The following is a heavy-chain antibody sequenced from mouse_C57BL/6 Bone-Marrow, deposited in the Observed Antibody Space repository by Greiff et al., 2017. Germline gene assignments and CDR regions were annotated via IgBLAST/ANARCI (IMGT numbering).Heavy chain of an antibody. CDR2: FYPGSGSI. CDR1: GYTFTEYT. V-gene: IGHV1-62-2*01. Sequence: QVQLQQSGAELVKPGASVKMSCKASGYTFTEYTIHWVKQRSGQGLEWIGWFYPGSGSIMYNEKFKDKATLTADKSSSTDYMELSRLASEVSAVYSCARHEGLRWDFDVWGTGTTVTVSS. D-gene: IGHD1-1*01. J-gene: IGHJ1*03. CDR3: ARHEGLRWDFDV.